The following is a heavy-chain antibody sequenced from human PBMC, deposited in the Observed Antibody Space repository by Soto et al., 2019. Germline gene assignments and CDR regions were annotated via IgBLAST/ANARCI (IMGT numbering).Heavy chain of an antibody. CDR3: ANDLPGELLSPVFDA. Sequence: EVQLLESGGGLVQPGGSLRLSCAASGFTFSSFAMTWVRQAPGKGLEWVSSIPGSGGSTYYADFVKGRFTISRDNSKNTLHLQMISLRAVDTALYYCANDLPGELLSPVFDAWGPGTLVTVSS. V-gene: IGHV3-23*01. J-gene: IGHJ5*02. CDR2: IPGSGGST. D-gene: IGHD1-26*01. CDR1: GFTFSSFA.